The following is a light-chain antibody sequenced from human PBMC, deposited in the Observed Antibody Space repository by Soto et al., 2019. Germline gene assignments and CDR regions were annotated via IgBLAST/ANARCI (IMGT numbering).Light chain of an antibody. CDR1: QSVRSY. CDR3: QQRTTWPSST. CDR2: DAS. J-gene: IGKJ5*01. V-gene: IGKV3-11*01. Sequence: EIVLTQSPATLSLSPGERATLSCRASQSVRSYLAWYQQKPGQATRLLIHDASSRATGIPARFSGSGSGTEFTLTISSLEPEYFAVYYCQQRTTWPSSTFGQGTRLEI.